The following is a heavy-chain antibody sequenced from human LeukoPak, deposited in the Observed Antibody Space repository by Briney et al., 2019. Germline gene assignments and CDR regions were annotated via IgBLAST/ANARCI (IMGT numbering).Heavy chain of an antibody. V-gene: IGHV1-24*01. Sequence: ASVKVSCKASGYTFTSYDINWVRQATGQGLEWMGGFDPEDGETIYAQKFQGRVTMTEDTSTDTAYMELSSLRSEDTAVYYCATVLAGNFDYWGQGTLVTVSS. CDR1: GYTFTSYD. CDR2: FDPEDGET. CDR3: ATVLAGNFDY. J-gene: IGHJ4*02.